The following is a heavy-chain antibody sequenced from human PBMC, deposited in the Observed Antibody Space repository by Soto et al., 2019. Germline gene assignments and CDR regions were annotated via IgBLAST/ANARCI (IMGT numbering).Heavy chain of an antibody. D-gene: IGHD2-21*02. Sequence: PGGSLRLSCAASGFTFSSYSMNWVRQAPGKGLEWVSYISSSSSTIYYADSVKGRFTISRDNAKNSLYLQMNSLRAEDTAVYYCARARTVVTRGGYYYYGMDVWGQGTTVTVSS. J-gene: IGHJ6*02. CDR1: GFTFSSYS. CDR2: ISSSSSTI. CDR3: ARARTVVTRGGYYYYGMDV. V-gene: IGHV3-48*01.